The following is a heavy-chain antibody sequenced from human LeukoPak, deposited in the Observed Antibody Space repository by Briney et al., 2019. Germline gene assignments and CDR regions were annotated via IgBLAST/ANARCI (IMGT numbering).Heavy chain of an antibody. CDR3: ALTPYYYDSSGYQGLTWFDP. V-gene: IGHV1-2*02. Sequence: ASVKVSCKASGYTFTGYYTHWVRQAPGQGLEWMGWINPNSGGTNYAQKFQGRVTMTRDTSISTAYMELSRLRSDDTAVYYCALTPYYYDSSGYQGLTWFDPWGQGTLVTVSS. D-gene: IGHD3-22*01. CDR2: INPNSGGT. J-gene: IGHJ5*02. CDR1: GYTFTGYY.